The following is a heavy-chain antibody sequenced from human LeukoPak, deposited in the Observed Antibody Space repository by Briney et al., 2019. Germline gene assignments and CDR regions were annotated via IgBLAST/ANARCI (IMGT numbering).Heavy chain of an antibody. CDR1: GYTFTSYG. D-gene: IGHD3-22*01. V-gene: IGHV1-18*01. Sequence: ASVKVSCKASGYTFTSYGISLVRQAPGQGLEWMGWISAYNGNTNYAQKLQGRVTMTTDTSTSTAYMELRSLRSDDTAVYYCARVPRNYDSSGYYWFDPWGQGALVTVSS. CDR3: ARVPRNYDSSGYYWFDP. CDR2: ISAYNGNT. J-gene: IGHJ5*02.